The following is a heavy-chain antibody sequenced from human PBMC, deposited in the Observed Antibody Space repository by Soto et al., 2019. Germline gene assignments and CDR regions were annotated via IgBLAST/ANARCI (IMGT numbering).Heavy chain of an antibody. J-gene: IGHJ5*02. Sequence: PGGSLRLSCAASGFTFSSYSMNWVRQAPGKGLEWISYISNSADTIYYADSVKGRFIISRDNAKNSLYLQMNSLRDDDTAVYYCAKHWNRLDPWGQGTLVTVSS. CDR1: GFTFSSYS. D-gene: IGHD1-1*01. CDR3: AKHWNRLDP. V-gene: IGHV3-48*02. CDR2: ISNSADTI.